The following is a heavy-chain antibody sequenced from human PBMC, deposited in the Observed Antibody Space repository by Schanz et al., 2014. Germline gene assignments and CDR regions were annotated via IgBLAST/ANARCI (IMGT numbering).Heavy chain of an antibody. J-gene: IGHJ4*02. D-gene: IGHD2-15*01. CDR1: GFAFSSYS. CDR2: ISSSSSYI. Sequence: QLVGSGGGLIQPGGSLRLSCTASGFAFSSYSMNWVRQAPGKGLEWVSYISSSSSYIYYADSVKGRFTISRDNAKNSLYLQMNTLRAEDTAVYYCARDRGYCSGGSCLTFDYWGQGTLGTVSS. CDR3: ARDRGYCSGGSCLTFDY. V-gene: IGHV3-21*05.